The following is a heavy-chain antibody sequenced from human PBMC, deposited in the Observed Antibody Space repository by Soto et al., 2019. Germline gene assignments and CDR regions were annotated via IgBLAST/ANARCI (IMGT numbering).Heavy chain of an antibody. V-gene: IGHV3-23*01. J-gene: IGHJ4*02. CDR3: AKDWPGTSSVTSDY. CDR1: GFDFSSYA. CDR2: ITYTGDTT. D-gene: IGHD4-17*01. Sequence: DVYLLESGGTLVQPGGSLRLSCAASGFDFSSYAMTWVRQAPGKGLEWVSGITYTGDTTYYEDSVKGRITISRDNYRNTLYLQMNSLRADDTAMYFCAKDWPGTSSVTSDYWGQGTLVTVSS.